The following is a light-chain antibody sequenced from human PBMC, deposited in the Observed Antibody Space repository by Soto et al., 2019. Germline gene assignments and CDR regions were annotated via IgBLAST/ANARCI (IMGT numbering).Light chain of an antibody. CDR3: QQYHTWPPSTT. Sequence: EVIMTQSPATLSVSPGERATLSCRASQTVSSHLAWYQHKNGQAPRLLIYHSSIRATGIPARFRGSWSGTEFILTISRLQSEDFAVYYCQQYHTWPPSTTFGQGTRLEIK. J-gene: IGKJ5*01. CDR1: QTVSSH. CDR2: HSS. V-gene: IGKV3D-15*01.